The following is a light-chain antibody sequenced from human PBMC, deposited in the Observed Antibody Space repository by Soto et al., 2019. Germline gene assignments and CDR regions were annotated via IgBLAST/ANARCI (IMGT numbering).Light chain of an antibody. V-gene: IGKV1-5*03. CDR1: QSISSW. CDR2: KAS. J-gene: IGKJ1*01. CDR3: QQYNSYSWT. Sequence: DIQMTQSPSPLSASVGDRVTITCRASQSISSWLAWYQQKPGKAPKLLIYKASSLGSGVPSRFSGSGSGTEFTLTISSLQPDDFATYDCQQYNSYSWTFGQGTKVEIK.